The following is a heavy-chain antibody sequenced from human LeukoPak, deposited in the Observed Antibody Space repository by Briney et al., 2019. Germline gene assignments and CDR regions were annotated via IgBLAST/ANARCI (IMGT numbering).Heavy chain of an antibody. D-gene: IGHD3-3*02. CDR3: AREEGGEHLWYFDY. V-gene: IGHV4-4*07. Sequence: SETLSLTRTVSGGSIRSYYWSWIRQPAGKGLEWIGRIYTSGSTNYNPSLKSRVTMSVDTSKNQFSLKLSSVTAADTAVYYCAREEGGEHLWYFDYWGQGTLVTVSS. CDR2: IYTSGST. CDR1: GGSIRSYY. J-gene: IGHJ4*02.